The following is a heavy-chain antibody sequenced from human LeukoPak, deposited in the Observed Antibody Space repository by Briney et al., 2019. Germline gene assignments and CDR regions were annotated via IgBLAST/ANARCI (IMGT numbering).Heavy chain of an antibody. CDR2: ISSSSNYI. V-gene: IGHV3-21*04. Sequence: GGSLRLSCAASGFTFSSYSMNWVRQAPGKGLEWVSSISSSSNYIYYADSVKGRFTISRDNAKNSLYLQMNSLRAEDTALYHCARVLRLERPYYYYYMDVWGKGTTVTISS. CDR3: ARVLRLERPYYYYYMDV. D-gene: IGHD1-1*01. CDR1: GFTFSSYS. J-gene: IGHJ6*03.